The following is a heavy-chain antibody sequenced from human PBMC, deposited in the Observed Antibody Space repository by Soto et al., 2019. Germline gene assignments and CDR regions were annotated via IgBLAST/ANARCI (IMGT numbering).Heavy chain of an antibody. V-gene: IGHV1-2*04. D-gene: IGHD6-6*01. J-gene: IGHJ6*02. CDR3: AREASSSPPGYYGMDV. CDR2: INPNSGGT. CDR1: GYTFTGYY. Sequence: ASVKVSCKASGYTFTGYYMHWVRQSPGQGLEWMGWINPNSGGTNYAQKFQGWVTMTRDTSISTAYMELSRLRSDDTAVYYCAREASSSPPGYYGMDVWGQGTTVTVSS.